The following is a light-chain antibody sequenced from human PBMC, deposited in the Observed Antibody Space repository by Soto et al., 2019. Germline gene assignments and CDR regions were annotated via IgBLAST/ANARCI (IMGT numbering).Light chain of an antibody. CDR1: GSNIENNF. V-gene: IGLV1-51*01. Sequence: QSLLTQPPSVSAAPGQRVSISCSGSGSNIENNFVSWYQQFPDSAPKLLIYDNNRRPSGIPDRFSGSKSGTSATLAITGLQTGDEADYYCESWDSGLHAVLFGGGTKLTVL. CDR2: DNN. CDR3: ESWDSGLHAVL. J-gene: IGLJ2*01.